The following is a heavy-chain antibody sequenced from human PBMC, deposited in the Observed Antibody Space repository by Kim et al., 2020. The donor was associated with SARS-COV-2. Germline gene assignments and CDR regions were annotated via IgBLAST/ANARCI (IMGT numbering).Heavy chain of an antibody. CDR2: IDCGNGDT. Sequence: ASVKVSCKTSGHTFTRDSIHWVRQAPGQRLEWMGGIDCGNGDTIYSQKFQGRVTFTTDTSASTAYMELSFLRSEDSAVYCCLGGYYFDYWGQGTLVTVSS. D-gene: IGHD2-15*01. V-gene: IGHV1-3*01. CDR3: LGGYYFDY. CDR1: GHTFTRDS. J-gene: IGHJ4*02.